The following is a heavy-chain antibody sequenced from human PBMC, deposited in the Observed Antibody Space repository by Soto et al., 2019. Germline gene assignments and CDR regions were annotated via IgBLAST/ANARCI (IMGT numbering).Heavy chain of an antibody. Sequence: QVQLVQSGVEVKKPEASVKVSCKASGYTFISHGISWVRQAPGQGLEWMGWISGKNGNTNYAQKLQGRVTLTTDTSTSTAYMELRGLRSDDTAVYYCARVSSAIVVVPDYGMDVWGQGTTVTVSS. V-gene: IGHV1-18*04. CDR2: ISGKNGNT. CDR3: ARVSSAIVVVPDYGMDV. J-gene: IGHJ6*02. D-gene: IGHD2-15*01. CDR1: GYTFISHG.